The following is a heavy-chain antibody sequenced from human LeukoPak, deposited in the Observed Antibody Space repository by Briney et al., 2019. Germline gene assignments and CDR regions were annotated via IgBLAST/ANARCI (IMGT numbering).Heavy chain of an antibody. Sequence: GGSLRLSCAASGFTFSIYSMNWVRQAPGKGLEWVSYISSTSSSIYYADSVKGRFTISRDNAKNSLYLQMNSLRDEDTAVYYCARGRYGDYLIDYWGQGTLVTVSS. CDR3: ARGRYGDYLIDY. CDR2: ISSTSSSI. J-gene: IGHJ4*02. D-gene: IGHD4-17*01. CDR1: GFTFSIYS. V-gene: IGHV3-48*02.